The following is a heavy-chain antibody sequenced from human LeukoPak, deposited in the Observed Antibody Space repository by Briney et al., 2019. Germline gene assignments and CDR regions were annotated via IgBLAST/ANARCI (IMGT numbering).Heavy chain of an antibody. D-gene: IGHD1-26*01. CDR1: GFTFSSYG. CDR3: AKVLSGSYYPWDY. Sequence: GGSLRLSCAASGFTFSSYGLSWVRQAPGKGLEWVSGISGSGGGTYYADSVKGRFTISRDNSKNTLYLQMNSLRAEDTAVYYCAKVLSGSYYPWDYWGQGTLVTVSS. CDR2: ISGSGGGT. J-gene: IGHJ4*02. V-gene: IGHV3-23*01.